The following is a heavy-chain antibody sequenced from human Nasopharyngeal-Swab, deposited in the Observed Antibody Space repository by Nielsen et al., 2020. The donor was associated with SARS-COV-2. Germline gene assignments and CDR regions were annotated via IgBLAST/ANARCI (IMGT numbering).Heavy chain of an antibody. V-gene: IGHV4-34*12. CDR3: SRISGWYWLDP. CDR2: IIHSGST. Sequence: SETLSLTCAVYGGSFSGYSWIWVRQPPGKGLEWIGLIIHSGSTTYNPSLKIRVTISADTSKNQLSLKVNSVTAADTAVYYWSRISGWYWLDPWGQGTLVTVSS. J-gene: IGHJ5*02. CDR1: GGSFSGYS. D-gene: IGHD6-19*01.